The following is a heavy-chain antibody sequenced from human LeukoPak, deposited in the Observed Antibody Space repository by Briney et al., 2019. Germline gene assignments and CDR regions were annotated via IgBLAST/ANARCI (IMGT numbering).Heavy chain of an antibody. CDR3: AKDRGYCSSTNCWFDY. D-gene: IGHD2-2*01. Sequence: GGSLRLSCAASGFTFSSYATSWVRQAPGKGLEWVSVISGSGGSTHYAESVKGRFTISRDNSKNILYLQMNSLRVEDTAVYYCAKDRGYCSSTNCWFDYWGQGTLVTVSS. CDR1: GFTFSSYA. CDR2: ISGSGGST. J-gene: IGHJ4*02. V-gene: IGHV3-23*01.